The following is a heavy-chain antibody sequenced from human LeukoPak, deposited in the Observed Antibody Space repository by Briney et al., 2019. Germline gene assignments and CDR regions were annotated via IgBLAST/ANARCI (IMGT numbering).Heavy chain of an antibody. Sequence: ASVKVSCKVSGYTFTGYYMHWVRQAPGQGLEWMGRINPNSGGTNYAQKFQGRVTMTRDTSISTAYMELSRLRSDDTAVYYCASSAGFGSGSYMRLFDYWGQGTLVTVSS. CDR1: GYTFTGYY. V-gene: IGHV1-2*06. CDR2: INPNSGGT. J-gene: IGHJ4*02. D-gene: IGHD3-10*01. CDR3: ASSAGFGSGSYMRLFDY.